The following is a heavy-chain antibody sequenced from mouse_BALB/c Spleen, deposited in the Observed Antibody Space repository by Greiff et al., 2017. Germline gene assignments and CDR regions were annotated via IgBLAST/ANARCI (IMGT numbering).Heavy chain of an antibody. CDR2: IYPGNVNT. CDR1: GYTFTSYY. Sequence: ESGPELVKPGASVRISCKASGYTFTSYYIHWVKQRPGQGLEWIGWIYPGNVNTKYNEKFKGKATLTADKSSSTAYMQLSSLTSEDSAVYFCARSSQSSWFAYWGQGTLVTVSA. CDR3: ARSSQSSWFAY. J-gene: IGHJ3*01. V-gene: IGHV1S56*01.